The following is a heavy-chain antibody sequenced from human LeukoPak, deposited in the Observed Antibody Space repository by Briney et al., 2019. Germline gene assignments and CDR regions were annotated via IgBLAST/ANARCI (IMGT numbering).Heavy chain of an antibody. V-gene: IGHV3-73*01. CDR1: GFTFSGSA. CDR3: TRHYDILTGYQKTFDY. Sequence: GGSLRLSCAASGFTFSGSAMHWVRQASGKGLERVGRIRSKANSYATAYAASVKGRFTISRDDSKNTSYLQMNSLKTEDTAVYYCTRHYDILTGYQKTFDYWGQGTLVTVSS. D-gene: IGHD3-9*01. J-gene: IGHJ4*02. CDR2: IRSKANSYAT.